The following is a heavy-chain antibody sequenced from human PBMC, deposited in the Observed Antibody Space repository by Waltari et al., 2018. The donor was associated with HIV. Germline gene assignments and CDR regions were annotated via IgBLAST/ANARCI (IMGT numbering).Heavy chain of an antibody. J-gene: IGHJ3*02. CDR2: ISYDGSNK. CDR1: GFTFSSYA. Sequence: QVQLVESGGGVVQPGRSLRLSCAASGFTFSSYAMHGVTQGPGKGLEWVAVISYDGSNKYYADSVKGRFTISRDNSKNTLYLQMNSLRAEDTAVYYCARDADGGYDSGAFDIWGQGTMVTVSS. V-gene: IGHV3-30*16. CDR3: ARDADGGYDSGAFDI. D-gene: IGHD5-12*01.